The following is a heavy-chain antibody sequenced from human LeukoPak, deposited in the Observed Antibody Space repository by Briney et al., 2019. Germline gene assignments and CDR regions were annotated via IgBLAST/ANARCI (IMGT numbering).Heavy chain of an antibody. V-gene: IGHV1-69*05. Sequence: SVKVSCKASGGTFSSYAISWVRQAPGQGLEWMGGIIPMFGTANYAKKFQGRVTITTDESTSTAYMELSSLRSEDTAVYYCARDQEYCSSTSCYPLGFDPWGQGTLVTVSS. CDR3: ARDQEYCSSTSCYPLGFDP. CDR2: IIPMFGTA. CDR1: GGTFSSYA. J-gene: IGHJ5*02. D-gene: IGHD2-2*01.